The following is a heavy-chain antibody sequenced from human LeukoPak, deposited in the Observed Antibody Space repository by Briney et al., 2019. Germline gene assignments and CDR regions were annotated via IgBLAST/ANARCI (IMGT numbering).Heavy chain of an antibody. D-gene: IGHD3-22*01. CDR3: ALRQGYYDSSDPFDY. V-gene: IGHV2-5*02. CDR2: IYWDDDK. CDR1: GFSLSPSGVG. Sequence: SGPTLVNPXQTLTLTCTFSGFSLSPSGVGVGWIRQPPGKALEWLALIYWDDDKRYSPSLKSRLTITKDTSKNQVVLTMTNMDPVDTATYYCALRQGYYDSSDPFDYWGQGTLVTVSS. J-gene: IGHJ4*02.